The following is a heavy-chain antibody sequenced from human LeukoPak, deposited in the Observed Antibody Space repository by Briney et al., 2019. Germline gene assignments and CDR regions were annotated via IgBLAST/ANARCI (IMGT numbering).Heavy chain of an antibody. CDR2: ISYDGSNK. V-gene: IGHV3-30*18. J-gene: IGHJ4*02. D-gene: IGHD3-3*01. Sequence: GRSLRLSCAASGFTFSSYGMHWVRQAPGKGLEWVAVISYDGSNKYYADSVKGRFTISRDNSKNTLYLQMDSLRAEDTAVYYCAKTPGFYGPFDYWGQGTLVTVSS. CDR3: AKTPGFYGPFDY. CDR1: GFTFSSYG.